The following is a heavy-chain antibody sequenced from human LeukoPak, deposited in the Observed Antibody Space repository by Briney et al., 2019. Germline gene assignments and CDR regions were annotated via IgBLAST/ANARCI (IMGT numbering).Heavy chain of an antibody. Sequence: ASVKVFCKASGYTFTSYDINWVRQATGQGLEWMGWMSPNSGNTGYAQKFQGRVTMTRNTSISTAYMELSSLRSEDTAVYYCARGECSGGSCYSTFDGYYYGMDVWGQGTTVTVSS. CDR1: GYTFTSYD. D-gene: IGHD2-15*01. CDR2: MSPNSGNT. CDR3: ARGECSGGSCYSTFDGYYYGMDV. V-gene: IGHV1-8*01. J-gene: IGHJ6*02.